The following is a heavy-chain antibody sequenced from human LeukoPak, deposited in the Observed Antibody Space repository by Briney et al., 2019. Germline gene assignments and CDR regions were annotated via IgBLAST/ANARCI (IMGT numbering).Heavy chain of an antibody. CDR1: GFTFSSYG. V-gene: IGHV3-30*02. Sequence: GGSLRLSCAASGFTFSSYGMHWVRQAPGKGLEWVAFIRYDGSNKYYADSVKGRFTISRDNSKNTLYLQMNSLRAEDTAMYYCARHEWVGYDKALGYWGQGTLVTVSS. D-gene: IGHD5-12*01. CDR2: IRYDGSNK. J-gene: IGHJ4*02. CDR3: ARHEWVGYDKALGY.